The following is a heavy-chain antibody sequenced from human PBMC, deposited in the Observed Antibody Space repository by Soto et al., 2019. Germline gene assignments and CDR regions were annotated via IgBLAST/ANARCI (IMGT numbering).Heavy chain of an antibody. CDR3: AGGCGSDSTPYYYAY. V-gene: IGHV1-69*01. D-gene: IGHD3-22*01. Sequence: QAQLVQSGAEVRRPGSSVRVSCKASGGTFSSSTISGVREAPGQGREWGGGITPIFGKANYAPKFQGRVTITADESPSTAYMELSSLRPEDTALYFCAGGCGSDSTPYYYAYCVQGASVTVSS. CDR1: GGTFSSST. CDR2: ITPIFGKA. J-gene: IGHJ4*02.